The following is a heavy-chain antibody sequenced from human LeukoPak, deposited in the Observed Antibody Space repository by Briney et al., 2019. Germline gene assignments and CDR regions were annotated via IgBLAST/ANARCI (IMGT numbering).Heavy chain of an antibody. CDR3: ARDRGYNPDSFDV. J-gene: IGHJ3*01. D-gene: IGHD1-14*01. V-gene: IGHV1-18*01. CDR2: VSDYNGDT. Sequence: GASVKVSCKASGGTFSSYAISWVRQAPGQGLEWMGFVSDYNGDTHYAQKLQGRVTMTTDRATTTAYMELRSLRSDDTAVYYCARDRGYNPDSFDVWGQGTMVTVSS. CDR1: GGTFSSYA.